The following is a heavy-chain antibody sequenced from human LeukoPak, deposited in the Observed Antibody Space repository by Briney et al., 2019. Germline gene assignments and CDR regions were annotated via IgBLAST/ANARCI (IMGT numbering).Heavy chain of an antibody. D-gene: IGHD3-9*01. CDR2: IYDGGST. CDR3: ARDNYILTGYYNAFDI. CDR1: GSTVSSYF. J-gene: IGHJ3*02. Sequence: GGSLRLPCAASGSTVSSYFMSWVRQAPGKGLEWVSVIYDGGSTDYADSVKGRFTISRDNSKSTLYLQMNSLRAEDTAVYYCARDNYILTGYYNAFDIWGQGTLVTVSS. V-gene: IGHV3-53*01.